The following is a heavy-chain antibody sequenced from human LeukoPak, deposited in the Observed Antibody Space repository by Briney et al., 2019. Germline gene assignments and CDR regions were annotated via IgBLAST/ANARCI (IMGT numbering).Heavy chain of an antibody. CDR2: LYYSGSP. J-gene: IGHJ4*02. V-gene: IGHV4-59*11. CDR1: GGSISSHH. Sequence: SEPLPLTCSVWGGSISSHHWSWIRQPTGKGLEWMGYLYYSGSPHHNPSLKSRVTISVDTAKIQFSLELSSVTAPDTAVYYWARDLVPRTTGYWGQGTLVTVSS. D-gene: IGHD1-1*01. CDR3: ARDLVPRTTGY.